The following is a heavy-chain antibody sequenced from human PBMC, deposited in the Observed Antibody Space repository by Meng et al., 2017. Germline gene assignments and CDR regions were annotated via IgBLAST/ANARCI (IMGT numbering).Heavy chain of an antibody. CDR2: ISYDGSNK. D-gene: IGHD6-13*01. CDR1: GFTSSSYA. CDR3: ATEGGYQDAFDI. Sequence: GESLKISCAASGFTSSSYAMHWVRQAPGKGLEWVAVISYDGSNKYYADSVKGRFTISRDNSKNTLYLQMNSLRAEDTAVYYCATEGGYQDAFDIWGQGTMVTVSS. J-gene: IGHJ3*02. V-gene: IGHV3-30*01.